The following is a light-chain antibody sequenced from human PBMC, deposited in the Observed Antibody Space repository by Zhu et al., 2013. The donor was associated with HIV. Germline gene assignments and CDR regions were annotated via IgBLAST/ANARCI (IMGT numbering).Light chain of an antibody. Sequence: DIQMTQSPSSLSASIGDRVTISCRASQTIDTYLNWYLRTPGKAPKLLIYAASSLQSGVPSRFSGSGYGTDFTLTVSGLQPDDFGTYYCQQSSSSPPTFGQGTKVEIK. J-gene: IGKJ1*01. CDR2: AAS. V-gene: IGKV1-39*01. CDR1: QTIDTY. CDR3: QQSSSSPPT.